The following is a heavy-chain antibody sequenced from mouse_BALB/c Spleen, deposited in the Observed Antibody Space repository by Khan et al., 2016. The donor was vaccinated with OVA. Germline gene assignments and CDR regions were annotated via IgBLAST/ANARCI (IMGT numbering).Heavy chain of an antibody. J-gene: IGHJ4*01. D-gene: IGHD4-1*01. CDR2: FSTGGSYT. Sequence: EVELEESGGGLVKPGGSLKLSCAASGFTFSSYAMCWVRQTPEKRLEWVATFSTGGSYTYYPDSVKGRFTISSDNATNTLYLQLSSLRSEATAMYYCGINWDVRDAMDYWGQGTSVTVSS. CDR3: GINWDVRDAMDY. CDR1: GFTFSSYA. V-gene: IGHV5-9-1*01.